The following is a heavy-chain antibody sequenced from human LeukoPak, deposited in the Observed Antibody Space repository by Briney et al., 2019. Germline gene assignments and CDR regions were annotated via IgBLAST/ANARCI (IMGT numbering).Heavy chain of an antibody. V-gene: IGHV1-24*01. CDR2: FDPEDGET. Sequence: GASVKVSCKVSGYTLTELSMHWVRQAPGKGLEWMGGFDPEDGETIYAQKFQGRVTMTEDTSTDTAYMELSSLRSEDTAVYYCATDPGVVVPDSVGYFQHWGQGTLVTVSS. CDR3: ATDPGVVVPDSVGYFQH. D-gene: IGHD2-2*01. CDR1: GYTLTELS. J-gene: IGHJ1*01.